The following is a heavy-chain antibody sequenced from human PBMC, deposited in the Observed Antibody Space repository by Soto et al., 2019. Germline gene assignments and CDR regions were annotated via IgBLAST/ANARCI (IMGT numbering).Heavy chain of an antibody. V-gene: IGHV5-51*01. D-gene: IGHD2-2*01. CDR3: ARIGSSTSEPYGMDV. J-gene: IGHJ6*02. Sequence: GESLKIACKGSGYSFTSYWIGWVRQMPGKGLEWMGIIYPGDSDTRYSPSFQGQVTISADKSISTAYLQWSSLKASDTAMYYCARIGSSTSEPYGMDVWGQGTTVTVSS. CDR2: IYPGDSDT. CDR1: GYSFTSYW.